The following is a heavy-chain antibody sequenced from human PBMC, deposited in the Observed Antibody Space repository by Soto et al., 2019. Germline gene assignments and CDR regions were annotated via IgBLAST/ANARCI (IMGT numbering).Heavy chain of an antibody. CDR3: ARSGGYCISTSCWDYGDSLDY. CDR1: GGTFSSYA. D-gene: IGHD2-2*01. V-gene: IGHV1-69*12. CDR2: IIPIFGTA. Sequence: QVQLVQSGAEVKKPGSSVKVSCKASGGTFSSYAISWVRQAPGQGLEWMGGIIPIFGTANYAQKFQGRVTITAEESTSTAYMELSSLRSEDTAVYYCARSGGYCISTSCWDYGDSLDYWGQGTLVTVSS. J-gene: IGHJ4*02.